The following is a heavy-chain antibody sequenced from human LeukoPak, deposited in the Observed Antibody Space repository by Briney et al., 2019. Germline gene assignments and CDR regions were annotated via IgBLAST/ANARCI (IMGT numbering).Heavy chain of an antibody. CDR2: IYRAGDT. CDR1: GFTLSTYD. V-gene: IGHV3-13*01. Sequence: GGSLRLSCAASGFTLSTYDMHWVRQPTGEDLEWVSIIYRAGDTYYPGSVKGRFTISRDNAKNSLYLQMNSLRAEDTAVYYCAREMDFWSGYFDPRPYYYGMDVWGQGTTVTVSS. J-gene: IGHJ6*02. D-gene: IGHD3-3*01. CDR3: AREMDFWSGYFDPRPYYYGMDV.